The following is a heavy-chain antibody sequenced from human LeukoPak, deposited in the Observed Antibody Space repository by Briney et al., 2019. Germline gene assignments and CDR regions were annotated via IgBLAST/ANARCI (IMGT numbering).Heavy chain of an antibody. CDR1: GYTFSSYG. J-gene: IGHJ4*02. CDR3: ASSKWELLLFDY. D-gene: IGHD1-26*01. CDR2: ISAYNGNT. V-gene: IGHV1-18*01. Sequence: ASVKVSCKASGYTFSSYGISWVRQAPGQGLEWMGWISAYNGNTNYAQKLQGRVTMTTDTSTTTAYMELRSLRSDDTAVYYCASSKWELLLFDYWGQGTLVTVSS.